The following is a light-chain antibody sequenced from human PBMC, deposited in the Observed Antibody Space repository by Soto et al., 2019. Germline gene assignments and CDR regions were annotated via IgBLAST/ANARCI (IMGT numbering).Light chain of an antibody. CDR2: RNN. Sequence: QSVLTQPPSASGTPGQRVTISCSGSSSNIGSNYVYWYQQLPGTAPKLLIYRNNQRPSGVPDRFSGSKSGTSASLAISRSRSEDEADYYCAAWDDSLSGYVFGTGTKVTVL. J-gene: IGLJ1*01. CDR1: SSNIGSNY. CDR3: AAWDDSLSGYV. V-gene: IGLV1-47*01.